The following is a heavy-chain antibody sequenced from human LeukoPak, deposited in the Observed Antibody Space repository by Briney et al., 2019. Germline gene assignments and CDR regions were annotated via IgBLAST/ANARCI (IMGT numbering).Heavy chain of an antibody. Sequence: PGGSLRLSCAASGFTFSSYGMHWVRQAPGKGLEWVAVIWYDGSNKYYADSVKGRFTISRDNSKNTLYLQMNSLRAEDTAVYYCARAVPAAMSLDYWGQGTLVTVSS. V-gene: IGHV3-33*01. CDR1: GFTFSSYG. CDR2: IWYDGSNK. CDR3: ARAVPAAMSLDY. D-gene: IGHD2-2*01. J-gene: IGHJ4*02.